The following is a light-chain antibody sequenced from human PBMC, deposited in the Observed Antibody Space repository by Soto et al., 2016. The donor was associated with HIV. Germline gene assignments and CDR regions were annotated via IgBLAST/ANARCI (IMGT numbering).Light chain of an antibody. CDR1: NIGTKS. J-gene: IGLJ1*01. Sequence: SYELTQPPSVSVAPGKTARITCGGNNIGTKSVHWYQQKPDQAPVLVVYDDSDRPSGIPERFSASNSGNTATLTISRVEAGDEADYYCQVWDSTNDHYVFGTGTKVTVL. CDR2: DDS. V-gene: IGLV3-21*03. CDR3: QVWDSTNDHYV.